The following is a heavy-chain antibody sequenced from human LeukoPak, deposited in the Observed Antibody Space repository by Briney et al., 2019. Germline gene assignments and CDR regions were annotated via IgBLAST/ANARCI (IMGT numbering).Heavy chain of an antibody. J-gene: IGHJ3*02. Sequence: GASVKVSCKASGYTFTGYYMHWVRQAPGQGLEWMGWINPNSGGTNYAQKFQGRVTMTRDTSISTAYMELSRLRSDDTAVYYCARPKSFFNYYDSSDDAFDIWGQGTMVTVSS. CDR1: GYTFTGYY. D-gene: IGHD3-22*01. CDR3: ARPKSFFNYYDSSDDAFDI. V-gene: IGHV1-2*02. CDR2: INPNSGGT.